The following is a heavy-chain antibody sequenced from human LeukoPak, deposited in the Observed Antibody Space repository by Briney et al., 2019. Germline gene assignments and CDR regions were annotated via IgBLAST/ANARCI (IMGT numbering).Heavy chain of an antibody. Sequence: ASVKVSCKASGYTFTSYYMHWVRQAPGQGLEWMGIINPSGGSTSYAQKFQGRVTMTRDTSTSTVYMELSSLRSEDTAVYYCARDRPLGSGYYVFDYWGQGTLSPSPQ. CDR1: GYTFTSYY. CDR2: INPSGGST. J-gene: IGHJ4*02. CDR3: ARDRPLGSGYYVFDY. V-gene: IGHV1-46*01. D-gene: IGHD3-22*01.